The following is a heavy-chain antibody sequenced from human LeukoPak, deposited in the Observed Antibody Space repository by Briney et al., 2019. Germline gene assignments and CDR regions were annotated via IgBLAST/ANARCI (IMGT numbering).Heavy chain of an antibody. CDR3: ARDFSRVVTMIDY. J-gene: IGHJ4*02. V-gene: IGHV3-30*04. Sequence: PGGSLRLSCAASGFTFSSYAMHWVRQAPGKGLEWVAVISYDGSNKYYADSVKGRFTISRDNSKNTLYLQMNSLRAEDTAVYYCARDFSRVVTMIDYWGQGTLVTVSS. D-gene: IGHD3-3*01. CDR2: ISYDGSNK. CDR1: GFTFSSYA.